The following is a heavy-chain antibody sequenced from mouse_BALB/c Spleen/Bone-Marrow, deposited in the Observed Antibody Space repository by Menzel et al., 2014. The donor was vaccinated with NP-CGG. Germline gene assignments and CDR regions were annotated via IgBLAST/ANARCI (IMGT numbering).Heavy chain of an antibody. D-gene: IGHD1-1*01. CDR2: IDPYYGGT. J-gene: IGHJ4*01. CDR1: GYSFTGYN. CDR3: ARRGTYGSSPYDYAMDY. Sequence: EVQLQQSGPELEKPGASVKISCKASGYSFTGYNMNWVKQSNGKSLEWIGNIDPYYGGTSYNQEFKGKATLTVDKSSSTAYMQLKSLTSEDSAVYYCARRGTYGSSPYDYAMDYWDQGTSVTVSS. V-gene: IGHV1-39*01.